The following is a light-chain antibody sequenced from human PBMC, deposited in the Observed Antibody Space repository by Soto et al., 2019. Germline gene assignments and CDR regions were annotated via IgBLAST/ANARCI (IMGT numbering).Light chain of an antibody. CDR2: GAS. CDR3: QQYNNWPLT. V-gene: IGKV3-15*01. Sequence: EVVMTQSPATLSVSPGERVTLSCRASQSISSKLAWYQHKRGQAPRLLISGASTRATGIPARFSGSGSGTEFTLTISSLQSEDFAVYYCQQYNNWPLTFGGGTKVDIK. J-gene: IGKJ4*01. CDR1: QSISSK.